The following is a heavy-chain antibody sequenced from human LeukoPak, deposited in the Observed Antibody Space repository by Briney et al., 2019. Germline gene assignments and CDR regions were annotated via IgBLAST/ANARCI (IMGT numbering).Heavy chain of an antibody. D-gene: IGHD6-19*01. CDR2: IKQDGSEK. Sequence: GGSLRLSCAASGFTFSSYWMSWVRQAPGKGLEWVANIKQDGSEKYYVDSVKGRFTISRDNAKNSLYLQMNSLRAEDTAVYYCARVSVAGTRFRNYWGQGTLVTVSS. V-gene: IGHV3-7*01. CDR1: GFTFSSYW. J-gene: IGHJ4*02. CDR3: ARVSVAGTRFRNY.